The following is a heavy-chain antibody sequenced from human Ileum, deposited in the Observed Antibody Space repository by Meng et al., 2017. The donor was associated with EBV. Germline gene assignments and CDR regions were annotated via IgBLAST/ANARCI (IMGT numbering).Heavy chain of an antibody. CDR2: IRNKTNGGSA. V-gene: IGHV3-15*01. D-gene: IGHD6-19*01. J-gene: IGHJ5*02. CDR1: GFTFTNAW. CDR3: TTGKQWLVP. Sequence: VQLVESGGGLGKPGGSLRLSLAASGFTFTNAWMSWVRQAPGKGLEWVGRIRNKTNGGSADYAAPVKGRFSISRDDSKNTLYLQMNSLKIEDTAMYYCTTGKQWLVPWGQGTLVTVSS.